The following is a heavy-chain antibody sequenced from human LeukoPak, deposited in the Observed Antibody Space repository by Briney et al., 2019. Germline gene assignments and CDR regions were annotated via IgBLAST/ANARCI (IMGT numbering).Heavy chain of an antibody. Sequence: PSETLSLTCTVSGGSISSGSYYWSWIRQPAGKGLEWIGRIYTSGSTNYNPSLKSRVTISVDTSKNQFSLKLSSVTAADTAVYYCATSRYDYVWGSYRFDYWGQGTLVTVSS. D-gene: IGHD3-16*02. J-gene: IGHJ4*02. CDR3: ATSRYDYVWGSYRFDY. CDR1: GGSISSGSYY. CDR2: IYTSGST. V-gene: IGHV4-61*02.